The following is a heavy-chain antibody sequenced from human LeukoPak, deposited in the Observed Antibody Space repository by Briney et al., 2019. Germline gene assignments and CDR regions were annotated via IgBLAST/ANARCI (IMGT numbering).Heavy chain of an antibody. Sequence: GRSLRLSCAASGFTFSNFGVHWVRQAPGKGLEWVAVISYDGSSKSYADSVKGRFTISRDNSKNTLYLQMNSLGAGDTAVYYCAKRRGDMYYFDNWGQGTLVTVSS. CDR1: GFTFSNFG. V-gene: IGHV3-30*18. D-gene: IGHD3-10*01. CDR3: AKRRGDMYYFDN. J-gene: IGHJ4*02. CDR2: ISYDGSSK.